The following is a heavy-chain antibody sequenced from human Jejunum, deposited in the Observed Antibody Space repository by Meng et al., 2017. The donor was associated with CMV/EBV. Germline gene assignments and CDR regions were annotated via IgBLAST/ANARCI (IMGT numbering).Heavy chain of an antibody. Sequence: CATSGFTLSNHWMHWVRQAPGKGLVWVSRINTDGSTTNYADSVKGRFTISRDDAKNTLYLQMNSLRAEDTAVYYCARAGDYRFDYWGQGTLVTVSS. D-gene: IGHD4-17*01. CDR1: GFTLSNHW. V-gene: IGHV3-74*01. CDR2: INTDGSTT. CDR3: ARAGDYRFDY. J-gene: IGHJ4*02.